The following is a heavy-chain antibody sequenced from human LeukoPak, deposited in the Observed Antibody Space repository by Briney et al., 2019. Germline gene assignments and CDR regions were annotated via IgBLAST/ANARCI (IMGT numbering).Heavy chain of an antibody. V-gene: IGHV3-53*04. CDR1: GFTFSSYS. CDR2: IYSDDRT. J-gene: IGHJ3*02. Sequence: GGSLRLSCAASGFTFSSYSMNWVRQAPGKGLEWVSVIYSDDRTYYADSVKGRFTISRHTSKKTLYLQMNSLRAEDTAVYYCAREVMAKRRAFDIWGQGTVVTVSS. CDR3: AREVMAKRRAFDI. D-gene: IGHD2-8*01.